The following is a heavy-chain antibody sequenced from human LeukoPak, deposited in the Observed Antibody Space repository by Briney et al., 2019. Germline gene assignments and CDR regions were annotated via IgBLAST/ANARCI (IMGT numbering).Heavy chain of an antibody. V-gene: IGHV1-18*01. Sequence: GASVKVSCKASGYTFTSYGISWVRQAPGQGLEWMGWISAYNGNTNYAQKLQGRVTMTTDTSTSTAYMELRSLRSDDAAVYYCARGDNWNYYYGMDVWGQGTTVTVSS. CDR3: ARGDNWNYYYGMDV. D-gene: IGHD1-20*01. CDR1: GYTFTSYG. J-gene: IGHJ6*02. CDR2: ISAYNGNT.